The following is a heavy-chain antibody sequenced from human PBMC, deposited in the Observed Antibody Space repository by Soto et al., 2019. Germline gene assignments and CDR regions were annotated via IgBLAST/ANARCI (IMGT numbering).Heavy chain of an antibody. V-gene: IGHV4-61*01. CDR3: AGVIDSGSHRADALDI. Sequence: QVQLQESGPGLVKPAETLSLTCTVSSGSVSSSTYYWTWIRQPPGKGLEWIGYIHYRGSTNYNPSLKSRVTMSLDTSKNQFSLKLTSVTAADTAVYYCAGVIDSGSHRADALDIWGQGTMVTVSS. CDR2: IHYRGST. J-gene: IGHJ3*02. CDR1: SGSVSSSTYY. D-gene: IGHD1-26*01.